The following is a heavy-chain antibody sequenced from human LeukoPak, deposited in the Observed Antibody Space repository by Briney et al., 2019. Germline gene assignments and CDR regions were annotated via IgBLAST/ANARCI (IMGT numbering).Heavy chain of an antibody. CDR1: GASIISFY. Sequence: PSETLSLTCSVSGASIISFYWTWIRQSPGKGLEWIGHIYRGTTSYNPSLKNRVTISADTSSNQFSLKVYSVTAADTAAYFCARAPPGYPYDIWGQGTAVTVSS. D-gene: IGHD5-18*01. CDR2: IYRGTT. CDR3: ARAPPGYPYDI. J-gene: IGHJ3*02. V-gene: IGHV4-59*01.